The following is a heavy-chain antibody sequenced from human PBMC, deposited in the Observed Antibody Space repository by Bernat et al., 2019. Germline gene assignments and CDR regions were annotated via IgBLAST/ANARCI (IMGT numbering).Heavy chain of an antibody. CDR1: TFAFSDSW. D-gene: IGHD4-17*01. Sequence: EVQLAEPGGGSVQPGGSLRLSCAASTFAFSDSWMSWVRQAPGKGLEWVANIKQDGSEKYYVDSVKGRFTISRDNAKNSLYLEMNSLRADDTAMYYCARDRPYGDSTAGAFDIWGQGTMVTVSS. J-gene: IGHJ3*02. CDR3: ARDRPYGDSTAGAFDI. V-gene: IGHV3-7*01. CDR2: IKQDGSEK.